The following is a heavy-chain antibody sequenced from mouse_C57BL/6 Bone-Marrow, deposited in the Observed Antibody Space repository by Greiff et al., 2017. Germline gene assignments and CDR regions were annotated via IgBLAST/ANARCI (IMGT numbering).Heavy chain of an antibody. V-gene: IGHV1-26*01. D-gene: IGHD2-12*01. CDR3: ARDSDYGYFDV. CDR2: INPNNGGT. CDR1: GYTFTDYY. J-gene: IGHJ1*03. Sequence: EVQLQQSGPELVKPGASVKISCKASGYTFTDYYMNWVKQSHGQSLEWIGDINPNNGGTSYNQKFKGKATLTVDKSSSTAYMELRSLTSEDSAVYYCARDSDYGYFDVWGTGTTVTVSA.